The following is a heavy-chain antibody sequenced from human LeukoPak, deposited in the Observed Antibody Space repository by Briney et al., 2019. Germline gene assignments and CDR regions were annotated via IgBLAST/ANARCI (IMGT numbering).Heavy chain of an antibody. CDR1: GYTFTSYG. J-gene: IGHJ5*02. V-gene: IGHV1-18*01. Sequence: GASVKVSCKASGYTFTSYGISWVRQAPGQGLEWMGWISAYNGYTKYAEKLQGRVTMTTDTSTSTAYMELRSLRSDDTAVYYCARAKYDSSGCYWSDPWGQGTLVTVSS. D-gene: IGHD3-22*01. CDR2: ISAYNGYT. CDR3: ARAKYDSSGCYWSDP.